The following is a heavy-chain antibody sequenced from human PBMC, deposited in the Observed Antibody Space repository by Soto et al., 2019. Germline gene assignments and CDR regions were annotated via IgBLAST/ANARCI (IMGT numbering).Heavy chain of an antibody. Sequence: PGGSLRLSCAASGFTFRSYWMHWVRQAPGKGLVWVSRINSDGSSISYADSVKGRFTISRDNAKNTLYLEMNSLRAEDTAVYYCARDLRITMIVVEGYGMDVWGQGTTVTVSS. CDR2: INSDGSSI. CDR3: ARDLRITMIVVEGYGMDV. D-gene: IGHD3-22*01. V-gene: IGHV3-74*01. J-gene: IGHJ6*02. CDR1: GFTFRSYW.